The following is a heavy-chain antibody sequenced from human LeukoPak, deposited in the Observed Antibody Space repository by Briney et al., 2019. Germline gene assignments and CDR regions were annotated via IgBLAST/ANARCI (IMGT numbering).Heavy chain of an antibody. CDR2: INHSGST. Sequence: PSETLSLTCAVYGGSFSGYYWSWIRQPPGKGLEWIGEINHSGSTNYNPSLKSRVTISVDTSKNQFSLKLSSVSAADTAVYYCARATAGNTYGATDSWGQGTLVTVSS. CDR1: GGSFSGYY. J-gene: IGHJ4*02. CDR3: ARATAGNTYGATDS. D-gene: IGHD5-18*01. V-gene: IGHV4-34*01.